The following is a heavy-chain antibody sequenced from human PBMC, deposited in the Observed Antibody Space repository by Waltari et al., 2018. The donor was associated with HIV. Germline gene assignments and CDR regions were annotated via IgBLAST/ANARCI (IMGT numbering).Heavy chain of an antibody. V-gene: IGHV3-7*01. CDR2: IKQDGSEK. CDR3: ATSRTFDY. CDR1: GFTFSSYW. J-gene: IGHJ4*02. Sequence: EVQLVESGGGLVQPGGSLRLSCAASGFTFSSYWMSWVRQAPGKGVEWVANIKQDGSEKYYVDAVKGRVTISRDNAKNSLYLQMNSLRAEDTAVYYCATSRTFDYWGQGTLVTVSS.